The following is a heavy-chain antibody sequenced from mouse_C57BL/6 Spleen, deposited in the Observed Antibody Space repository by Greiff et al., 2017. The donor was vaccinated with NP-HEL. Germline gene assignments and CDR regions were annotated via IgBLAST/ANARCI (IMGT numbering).Heavy chain of an antibody. J-gene: IGHJ4*01. CDR3: AKKGGSYYYGSRGAMDY. V-gene: IGHV2-3*01. D-gene: IGHD1-1*01. CDR1: GFSLTSYG. CDR2: IWGDGST. Sequence: VQLQQSGPGLVAPSQSLSITCTVSGFSLTSYGVSWVRQPPGKGLEWLGVIWGDGSTNYHSALISRLSISKDNSKSQVFLKLNSLQTDDTATYYCAKKGGSYYYGSRGAMDYWGQGTSVTVSS.